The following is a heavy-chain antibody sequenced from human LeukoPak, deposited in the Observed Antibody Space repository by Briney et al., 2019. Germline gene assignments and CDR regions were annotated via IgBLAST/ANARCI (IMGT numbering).Heavy chain of an antibody. V-gene: IGHV4-59*01. D-gene: IGHD6-19*01. CDR3: ARDKLYSSGWYGFDP. J-gene: IGHJ5*02. CDR1: GGSISSYY. CDR2: IYYSGST. Sequence: PSETLSLTCTVFGGSISSYYWSWIRQPPGKGLEWIGYIYYSGSTNYNPSLKSRVTISVDTSKNQFSLKLSSVTAADTAVYYCARDKLYSSGWYGFDPWGQGTLVTVSS.